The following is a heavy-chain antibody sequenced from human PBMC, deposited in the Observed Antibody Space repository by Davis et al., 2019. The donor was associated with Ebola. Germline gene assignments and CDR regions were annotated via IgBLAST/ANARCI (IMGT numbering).Heavy chain of an antibody. J-gene: IGHJ4*02. CDR1: GFTFSSYP. D-gene: IGHD1-14*01. V-gene: IGHV3-74*01. Sequence: HTGGSLRLSCAASGFTFSSYPMHWVRQAAGKGLVWVSSINSDGSRTHYADSVKGRFTISRDNSKNTLYLQMNSLRAEDTAVYYCARLTTPPGYWGQGTLVTVSS. CDR3: ARLTTPPGY. CDR2: INSDGSRT.